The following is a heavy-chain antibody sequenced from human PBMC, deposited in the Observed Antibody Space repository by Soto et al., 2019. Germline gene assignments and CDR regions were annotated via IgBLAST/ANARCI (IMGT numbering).Heavy chain of an antibody. V-gene: IGHV3-21*01. Sequence: EVQLVESGGGLVKPGGSLRLSCAASGFTFSSYSMNWVRQAPGKGLEWVSSISSSSSYIYYADSVKGRFTISRDNAKNSLYLQMNSLRAEDTAVYYSARDPTLLLWFGEFNYYMDVWGKGTTVTVSS. CDR1: GFTFSSYS. D-gene: IGHD3-10*01. CDR2: ISSSSSYI. J-gene: IGHJ6*03. CDR3: ARDPTLLLWFGEFNYYMDV.